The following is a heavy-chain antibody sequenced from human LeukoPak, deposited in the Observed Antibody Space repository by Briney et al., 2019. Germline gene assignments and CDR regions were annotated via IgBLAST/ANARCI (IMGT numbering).Heavy chain of an antibody. CDR1: GFSFSDYY. D-gene: IGHD6-19*01. Sequence: GESLRLSCAASGFSFSDYYMSWIRQAPGKGLEWVSDISSSSTTIYYADSVKGRFTISRDNAKNSLYLQMSSLRAEDTAVYYCAREGAGSPYYYYGMDVWGQGTTVTVSS. CDR2: ISSSSTTI. J-gene: IGHJ6*02. V-gene: IGHV3-11*01. CDR3: AREGAGSPYYYYGMDV.